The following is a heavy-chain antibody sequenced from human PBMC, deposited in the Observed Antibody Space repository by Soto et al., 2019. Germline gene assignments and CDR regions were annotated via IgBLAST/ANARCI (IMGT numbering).Heavy chain of an antibody. J-gene: IGHJ5*02. Sequence: ASVKVSCKASGYTFTSYGIHWVRQAPGQRLEWMGWINAANGDTKYSPKFQGRVTITRGTSASTAYMELSSLRSEDTAVYYCVRRHVSATGIDWFDPWGQGTLVTVSS. CDR1: GYTFTSYG. CDR2: INAANGDT. CDR3: VRRHVSATGIDWFDP. D-gene: IGHD6-13*01. V-gene: IGHV1-3*01.